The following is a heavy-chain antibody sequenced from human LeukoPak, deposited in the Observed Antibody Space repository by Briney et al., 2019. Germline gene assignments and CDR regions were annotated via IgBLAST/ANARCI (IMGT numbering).Heavy chain of an antibody. CDR2: IIPIFGTA. CDR3: AQRRDDSSGYLSGSLDY. J-gene: IGHJ4*02. V-gene: IGHV1-69*13. Sequence: SVKVSCKASGGTFSSYAISWVRQAPGQGLEWMGGIIPIFGTANYAQKFQGRVTITADESTSTAYMELSSLRSEDTAVYYCAQRRDDSSGYLSGSLDYWGQGTLVTVSS. CDR1: GGTFSSYA. D-gene: IGHD3-22*01.